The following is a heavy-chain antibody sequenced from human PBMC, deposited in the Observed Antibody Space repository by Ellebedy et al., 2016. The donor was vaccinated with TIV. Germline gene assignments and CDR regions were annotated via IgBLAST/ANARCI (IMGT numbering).Heavy chain of an antibody. CDR2: IRQEGDVK. CDR1: GFSFRSYW. V-gene: IGHV3-7*01. D-gene: IGHD3-16*01. CDR3: ARRGSYGDYAVQINSWSDT. J-gene: IGHJ5*02. Sequence: GGSLRLSCAASGFSFRSYWMTWVRQAPGKGLEWVANIRQEGDVKYYVDSVRGRFTVSRDNARNSLYLQMNNLRVEDTAVYYCARRGSYGDYAVQINSWSDTWGQGTLVTVSS.